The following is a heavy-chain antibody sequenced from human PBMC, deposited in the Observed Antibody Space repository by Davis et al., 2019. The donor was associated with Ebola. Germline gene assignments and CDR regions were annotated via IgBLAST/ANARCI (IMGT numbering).Heavy chain of an antibody. D-gene: IGHD2-2*02. Sequence: GGSLRLSCAASGFTFSSYAMHWVRQAPGKGLEWVAVISYDGSNKYYADSVKGRFTISRDNSKNTLYLQMNSLRAEDTAVYYCAKGRTIPLALDFWGQGTLVTVSS. CDR2: ISYDGSNK. CDR1: GFTFSSYA. J-gene: IGHJ4*02. CDR3: AKGRTIPLALDF. V-gene: IGHV3-30*04.